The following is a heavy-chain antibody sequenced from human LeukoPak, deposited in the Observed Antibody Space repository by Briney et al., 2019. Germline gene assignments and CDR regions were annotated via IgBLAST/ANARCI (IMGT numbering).Heavy chain of an antibody. CDR1: GFTFSNYS. D-gene: IGHD6-6*01. J-gene: IGHJ4*02. CDR3: AKATGSSSGIFDY. Sequence: VGSLRVSCAVSGFTFSNYSMNWVREAPGKGLEWGSPISGGVGSTYYADSVKGRFTISRDNFKSTLYLQMNSLRAEETAVYYCAKATGSSSGIFDYWGQGTLVTVYS. CDR2: ISGGVGST. V-gene: IGHV3-23*01.